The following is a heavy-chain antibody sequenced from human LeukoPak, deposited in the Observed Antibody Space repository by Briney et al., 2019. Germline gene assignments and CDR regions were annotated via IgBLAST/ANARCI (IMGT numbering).Heavy chain of an antibody. CDR1: GYTFTGYY. J-gene: IGHJ4*02. V-gene: IGHV1-2*02. Sequence: ASVKVSCKASGYTFTGYYMHWVRQAPGQGREWMGWINPNSGGTNYAQKFLGRVTMTRDTSISTAYMELSRLRSDDTAVYYCARIGDDSSGYPTLWGQGTLVTVSS. CDR3: ARIGDDSSGYPTL. D-gene: IGHD3-22*01. CDR2: INPNSGGT.